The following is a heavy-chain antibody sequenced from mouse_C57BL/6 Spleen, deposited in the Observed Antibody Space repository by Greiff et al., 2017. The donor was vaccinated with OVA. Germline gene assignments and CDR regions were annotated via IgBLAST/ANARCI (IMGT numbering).Heavy chain of an antibody. CDR3: ARAGSLYAMDY. J-gene: IGHJ4*01. CDR1: GFTFSDYG. D-gene: IGHD6-1*01. Sequence: EVKVEESGGGLVKPGGSLKLSCAASGFTFSDYGMHWVRQAPEKGLEWVAYISSGSSTIYYADTVKGRFTISRDNAKNTLFLQMTSLRSEDTAMYYCARAGSLYAMDYWGQGTSVTVSS. V-gene: IGHV5-17*01. CDR2: ISSGSSTI.